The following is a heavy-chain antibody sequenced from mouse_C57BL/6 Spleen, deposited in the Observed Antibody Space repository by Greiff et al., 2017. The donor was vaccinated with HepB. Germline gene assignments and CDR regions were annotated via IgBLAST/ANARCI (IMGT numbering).Heavy chain of an antibody. V-gene: IGHV5-4*01. J-gene: IGHJ2*01. CDR1: GFTFSSYA. D-gene: IGHD1-1*01. CDR3: AREGKTTVVAHFDY. CDR2: ISDGGSYT. Sequence: EVQLVESGGGLVKPGGSLKLSCAASGFTFSSYAMSWVRQPPEKRLEWVATISDGGSYTYYPNNVKGRFTLSRDNAKNNLYLQMSHLKPEDTAMYYCAREGKTTVVAHFDYWGQGPPLTVSS.